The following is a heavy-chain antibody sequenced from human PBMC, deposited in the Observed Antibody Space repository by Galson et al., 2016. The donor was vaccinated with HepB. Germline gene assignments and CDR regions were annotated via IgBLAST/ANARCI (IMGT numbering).Heavy chain of an antibody. V-gene: IGHV3-23*01. CDR1: GFTFSTYA. CDR3: AKWSDAAATY. CDR2: ISGSGDTT. D-gene: IGHD6-13*01. J-gene: IGHJ4*02. Sequence: SLRLSCAGTGFTFSTYAMSWVCQAPGKRLEWVSAISGSGDTTYYADSVKGRFSISRDNSKNTLYLQMSSLTAEDTAVYYCAKWSDAAATYWGQGALVTVSS.